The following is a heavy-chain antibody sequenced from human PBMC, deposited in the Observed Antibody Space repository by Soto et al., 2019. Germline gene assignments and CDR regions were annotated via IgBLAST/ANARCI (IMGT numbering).Heavy chain of an antibody. CDR1: GFTFSSYA. CDR3: AKARGGGGSPITRGYFDY. D-gene: IGHD2-15*01. V-gene: IGHV3-23*01. J-gene: IGHJ4*02. Sequence: PGGSLRLSCAASGFTFSSYAINWVRQAPGKGLEWVSGISGSGGSTFYADSVKGRFTISRDNSKNTLYLQMNSLRAEDTAVYYCAKARGGGGSPITRGYFDYWGQGTLVTVSS. CDR2: ISGSGGST.